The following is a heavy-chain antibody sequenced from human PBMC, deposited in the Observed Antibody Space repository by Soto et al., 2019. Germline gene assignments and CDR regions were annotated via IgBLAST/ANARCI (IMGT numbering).Heavy chain of an antibody. D-gene: IGHD6-19*01. V-gene: IGHV3-53*01. Sequence: EVQLVESGGGLIQPGGSLRLSCAASGFTVSSNYMSWVRQAPGKGLEWVSVIYSGGSTYYADSVKGRFTISRDNSKNTLYLQMNSLRAEDTAVYYCARDFGYSSGWGQYYYYGMDVWGQGTTVTVSS. CDR1: GFTVSSNY. CDR3: ARDFGYSSGWGQYYYYGMDV. J-gene: IGHJ6*02. CDR2: IYSGGST.